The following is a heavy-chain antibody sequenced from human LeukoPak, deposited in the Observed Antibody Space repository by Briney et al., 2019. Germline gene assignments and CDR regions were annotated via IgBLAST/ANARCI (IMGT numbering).Heavy chain of an antibody. CDR1: GGSFSGYY. CDR3: ARAAIVVVPAAAGWFDP. CDR2: INHSGST. V-gene: IGHV4-34*01. Sequence: PSETLSLTCAVYGGSFSGYYWSWIRQPPGKGLEWIGEINHSGSTNYNPSLKSRVTISVDTSKNQFSLKLSSVTAADTAVYYCARAAIVVVPAAAGWFDPWGRGTLVTVSS. J-gene: IGHJ5*02. D-gene: IGHD2-2*01.